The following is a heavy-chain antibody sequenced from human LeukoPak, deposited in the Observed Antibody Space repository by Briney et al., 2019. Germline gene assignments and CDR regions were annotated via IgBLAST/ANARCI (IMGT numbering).Heavy chain of an antibody. V-gene: IGHV5-51*01. CDR3: GRQNWGVDY. Sequence: GESLEIFFKGPGYRFSSYWIEWGRPVSGKGAEGMGIIYPGDCDNKYSRSCEGQVTVSHDKSISPAYLAWSRPKARDPAMYYCGRQNWGVDYWGQGTLVTVSS. CDR1: GYRFSSYW. CDR2: IYPGDCDN. D-gene: IGHD7-27*01. J-gene: IGHJ4*02.